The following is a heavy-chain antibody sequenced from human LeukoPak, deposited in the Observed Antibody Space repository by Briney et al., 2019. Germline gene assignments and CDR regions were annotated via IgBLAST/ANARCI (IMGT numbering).Heavy chain of an antibody. CDR3: VKAAAVAAPHSFDS. V-gene: IGHV3-64D*06. D-gene: IGHD6-19*01. J-gene: IGHJ4*02. CDR2: ISSNGGST. CDR1: GFTFSSYA. Sequence: GGSLRLSCSASGFTFSSYAMHWVRQAPGKGLEYVSAISSNGGSTYYADSVKGRFTISRDNSKNTLYLQMSSLRAEDTAVYYCVKAAAVAAPHSFDSWGQGTLVTVSS.